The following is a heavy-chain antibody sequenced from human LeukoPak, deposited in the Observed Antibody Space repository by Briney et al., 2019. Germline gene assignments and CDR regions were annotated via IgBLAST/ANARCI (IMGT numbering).Heavy chain of an antibody. Sequence: GGSLRLSCAASGFTFSSYAMSWVRQAPGKGLEWVAATSSSDAGTYHADSVRGRFTISRDNSKNTLYLQMNSLRAEDAAVYFCAKAPVTSCRGAYCYPFDSWGQGTLVTVSS. V-gene: IGHV3-23*01. J-gene: IGHJ4*02. CDR3: AKAPVTSCRGAYCYPFDS. D-gene: IGHD2-21*01. CDR2: TSSSDAGT. CDR1: GFTFSSYA.